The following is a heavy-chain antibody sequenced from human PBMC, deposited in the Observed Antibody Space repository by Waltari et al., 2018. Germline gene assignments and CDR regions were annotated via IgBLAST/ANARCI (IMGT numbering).Heavy chain of an antibody. V-gene: IGHV4-39*02. Sequence: QLQLQESGPGLGKPSETLSLTCIVSGGYITSNRHYWAWIRQPPGQGLEWIGTMSYNGATYSSPSLKSRVTLSRDTSKNHLSLKLGSVTAADTAVYYCATYIGASIGTAAFDVWGQGTMVTVSS. CDR2: MSYNGAT. CDR1: GGYITSNRHY. J-gene: IGHJ3*01. CDR3: ATYIGASIGTAAFDV. D-gene: IGHD5-12*01.